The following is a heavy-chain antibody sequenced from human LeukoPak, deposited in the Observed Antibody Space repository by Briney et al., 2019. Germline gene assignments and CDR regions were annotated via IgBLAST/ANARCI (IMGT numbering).Heavy chain of an antibody. CDR2: ISGSGGGT. CDR1: GFTVSTSA. J-gene: IGHJ4*02. D-gene: IGHD1-7*01. V-gene: IGHV3-23*01. CDR3: AKDGKTRNWNYFQAKPVY. Sequence: GGSLRLSCAAAGFTVSTSAMSWVRQAPGKGLEWVSGISGSGGGTYYADSVKGRFSISRDISKNTLYLQMNSLRAEDTAIYYCAKDGKTRNWNYFQAKPVYWGQGTLVTVSS.